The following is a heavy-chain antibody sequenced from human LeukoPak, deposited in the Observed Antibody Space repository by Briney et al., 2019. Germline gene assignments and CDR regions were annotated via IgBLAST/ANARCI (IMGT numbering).Heavy chain of an antibody. CDR2: IWYDGSNK. V-gene: IGHV3-33*01. D-gene: IGHD3-10*01. Sequence: GGSLRLSCAASGFTFSSYGMHWVRQAPGKGLEWVAVIWYDGSNKYYADSVRGGFLISRDYCKNTLYLQMNSLRVEDTAVYYCARAPYYYDSGDAFDIWGQRTMVTVSS. J-gene: IGHJ3*02. CDR1: GFTFSSYG. CDR3: ARAPYYYDSGDAFDI.